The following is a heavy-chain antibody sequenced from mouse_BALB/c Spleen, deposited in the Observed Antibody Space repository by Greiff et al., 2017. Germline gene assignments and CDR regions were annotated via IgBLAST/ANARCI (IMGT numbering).Heavy chain of an antibody. J-gene: IGHJ1*01. CDR1: GYTFTDYE. D-gene: IGHD6-5*01. Sequence: QVQLKESGAELVRPGASVTLSCKASGYTFTDYEMHWVKQTPVHGLEWIGAIDPETGGTAYNQKFKGKATLTADKSSSTAYMELRSLTSEDSAVYYCTMLWYFDVWGAGTTVTVSS. CDR2: IDPETGGT. V-gene: IGHV1-15*01. CDR3: TMLWYFDV.